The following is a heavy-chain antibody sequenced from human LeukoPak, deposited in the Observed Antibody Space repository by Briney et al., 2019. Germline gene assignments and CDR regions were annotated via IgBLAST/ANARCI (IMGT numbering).Heavy chain of an antibody. CDR2: ISSSSTYI. CDR1: GFTFSTYS. D-gene: IGHD2-15*01. Sequence: PGGSLRLSCAASGFTFSTYSMNWVRQAPGKGLEWVSSISSSSTYIDYADSVKGRFTISRDNAKNSLYLQMNSLGAEDTAVYYCARYYCSGGSCYSDYWGQGILVPVSS. CDR3: ARYYCSGGSCYSDY. J-gene: IGHJ4*02. V-gene: IGHV3-21*01.